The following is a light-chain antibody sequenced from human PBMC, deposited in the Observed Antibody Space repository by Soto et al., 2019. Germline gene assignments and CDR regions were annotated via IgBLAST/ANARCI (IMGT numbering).Light chain of an antibody. J-gene: IGLJ1*01. Sequence: SALTQPASVSGSPGQSITISCTGTSSDVGGFNYVSWYQQHPGKAPKLMIYDVTNRPSGVSYRFSGSRSGNTASLTISGLQAEDEADYYCNSYTSSSTCVFGTGTKVTVL. CDR1: SSDVGGFNY. V-gene: IGLV2-14*03. CDR2: DVT. CDR3: NSYTSSSTCV.